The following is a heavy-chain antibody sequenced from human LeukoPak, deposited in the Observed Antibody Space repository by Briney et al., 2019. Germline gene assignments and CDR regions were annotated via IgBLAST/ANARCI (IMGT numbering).Heavy chain of an antibody. CDR1: GDSISSSGSY. Sequence: MASETLSLTCAVSGDSISSSGSYWGWIRQPPGKGLEWIGNIYYSGSSYYNPSLKSRVTISVDTSKNQFSLKLTSVAAADTAVFYCARRGSYDTFDIWGHGTLVTVSS. J-gene: IGHJ3*02. V-gene: IGHV4-39*01. D-gene: IGHD1-26*01. CDR3: ARRGSYDTFDI. CDR2: IYYSGSS.